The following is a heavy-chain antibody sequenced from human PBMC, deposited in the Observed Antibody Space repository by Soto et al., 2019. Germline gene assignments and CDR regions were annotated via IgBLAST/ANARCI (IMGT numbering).Heavy chain of an antibody. CDR1: GCTFSSYW. V-gene: IGHV3-7*05. CDR3: ASLDSSGWYEVDY. Sequence: GGSLRLSCAASGCTFSSYWMSWVRQAPGKGLEWVANIKQDGSEKYYVDSVKGRFTISRDNAKNSLYLQMNSLRAEDTAVYYCASLDSSGWYEVDYWGQGTLVTVSS. J-gene: IGHJ4*02. CDR2: IKQDGSEK. D-gene: IGHD6-19*01.